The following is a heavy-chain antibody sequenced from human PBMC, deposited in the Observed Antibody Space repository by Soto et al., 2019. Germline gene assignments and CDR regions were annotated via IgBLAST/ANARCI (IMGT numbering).Heavy chain of an antibody. J-gene: IGHJ6*02. CDR2: IYYSGTT. CDR3: ARQEARNFVILTGYSKSGVDV. Sequence: SETLSLTCTVSGGSISTYFWSWLRQPPGKGLEWIGLIYYSGTTNYNPSLKSRVTMSVDTSKSQFSLKLRSVTAADTAVYYCARQEARNFVILTGYSKSGVDVWGQGTAVTVSS. CDR1: GGSISTYF. V-gene: IGHV4-59*08. D-gene: IGHD3-9*01.